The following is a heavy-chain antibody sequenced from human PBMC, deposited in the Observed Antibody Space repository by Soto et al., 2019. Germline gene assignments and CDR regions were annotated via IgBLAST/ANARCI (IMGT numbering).Heavy chain of an antibody. J-gene: IGHJ3*02. CDR1: GFTFSNYP. D-gene: IGHD5-18*01. CDR2: ISGNGVST. CDR3: ARSTYTYGGRGAFDI. V-gene: IGHV3-64*01. Sequence: PGGSLRLSCAASGFTFSNYPMHWVRQAPGKGPEYVSGISGNGVSTYYANSVEGRFTISRDTSKNTLYLQMNSLRAEDTAIYYCARSTYTYGGRGAFDIWGQGTMVTVSS.